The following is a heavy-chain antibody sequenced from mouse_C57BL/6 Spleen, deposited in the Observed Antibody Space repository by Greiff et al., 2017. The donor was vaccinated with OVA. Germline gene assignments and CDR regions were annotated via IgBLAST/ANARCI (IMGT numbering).Heavy chain of an antibody. Sequence: EVKLMESGGDLVKPGGSLKLSCAASGFTFSSYGMSWVRQTPDKRLEWVATISSGGSYTYYPDSVKGRFTISRDNAKNTLYLQMSSLKSEYTAMYYCARRAYWGQGTLVTVSA. V-gene: IGHV5-6*02. CDR2: ISSGGSYT. CDR1: GFTFSSYG. J-gene: IGHJ3*01. CDR3: ARRAY.